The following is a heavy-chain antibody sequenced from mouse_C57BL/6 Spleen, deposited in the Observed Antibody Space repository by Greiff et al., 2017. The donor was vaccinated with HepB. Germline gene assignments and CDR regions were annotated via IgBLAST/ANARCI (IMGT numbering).Heavy chain of an antibody. J-gene: IGHJ3*01. Sequence: QVHVKQPGAELVKPGASVKLSCKASGYTFTSYWMQWVKQRPGQGLEWIGEIDPSDSYTNYNQKFKGKATLTVDTSSSTAYMQRSSLTSEDSAVYYCARRSGYVGFAYWGQGTLVTVSA. CDR2: IDPSDSYT. V-gene: IGHV1-50*01. CDR1: GYTFTSYW. CDR3: ARRSGYVGFAY. D-gene: IGHD3-2*02.